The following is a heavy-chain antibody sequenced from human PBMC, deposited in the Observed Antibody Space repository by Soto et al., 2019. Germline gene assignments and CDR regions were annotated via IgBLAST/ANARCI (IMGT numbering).Heavy chain of an antibody. CDR1: GFTFSSYS. J-gene: IGHJ4*02. D-gene: IGHD1-26*01. CDR2: ISSSSSYI. CDR3: ARDKGGSYYVSFDY. V-gene: IGHV3-21*01. Sequence: EVQLVESGGGLVKPGGSLRLSCAASGFTFSSYSMNWVRQAPGKGLEWVSSISSSSSYIYYADSVEGRFTISRDNAKNSLYLQMNSLRAEDTAVYYCARDKGGSYYVSFDYWGQGTLVTVSS.